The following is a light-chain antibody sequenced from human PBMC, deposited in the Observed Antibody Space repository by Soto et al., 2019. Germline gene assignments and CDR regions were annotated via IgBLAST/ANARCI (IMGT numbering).Light chain of an antibody. V-gene: IGLV2-14*01. J-gene: IGLJ1*01. Sequence: QSALTQPASVSGSPGQSITISCTGTSSDIGGYKYVFWYQQHPGKAPKLMIYEVTYRPSGVSDRFSGSKSGNTASLTVSGLQAEDEADYYCSSYTSSGTLYVFGTGTKVTVL. CDR3: SSYTSSGTLYV. CDR1: SSDIGGYKY. CDR2: EVT.